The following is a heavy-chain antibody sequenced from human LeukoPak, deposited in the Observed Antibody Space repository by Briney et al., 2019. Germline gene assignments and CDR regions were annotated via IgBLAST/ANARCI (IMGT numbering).Heavy chain of an antibody. CDR2: ISAYNGNT. CDR1: GYTFTSYG. V-gene: IGHV1-18*01. D-gene: IGHD6-19*01. CDR3: ARDYSSGWYAFDD. J-gene: IGHJ4*02. Sequence: VASVKVSCKASGYTFTSYGISWVRQAPGQGLEWMGWISAYNGNTNYAQKLQGRVTMTTDTSTSTAYMELRSLRSDDTAFYYCARDYSSGWYAFDDWGQGTLVTVSS.